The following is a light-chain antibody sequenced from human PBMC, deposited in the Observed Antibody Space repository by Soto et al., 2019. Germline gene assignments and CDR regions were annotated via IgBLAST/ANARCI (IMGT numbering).Light chain of an antibody. V-gene: IGLV1-47*02. J-gene: IGLJ3*02. CDR2: CND. CDR1: SSNIGTNY. Sequence: QSVLTQPPSASGTPGQRVTISCSGSSSNIGTNYVYWYKQLPGTAPKLLIYCNDQRPSGVPDRLSGSKSGTSASLAISGLRSEVEADYYCATRDNSLGLWVFGGGTKLTVL. CDR3: ATRDNSLGLWV.